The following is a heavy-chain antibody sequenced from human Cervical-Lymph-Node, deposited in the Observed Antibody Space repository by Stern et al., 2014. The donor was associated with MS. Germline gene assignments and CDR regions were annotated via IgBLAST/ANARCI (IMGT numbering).Heavy chain of an antibody. J-gene: IGHJ4*02. D-gene: IGHD6-6*01. CDR3: ARAAYSTSSYNY. V-gene: IGHV1-69*01. Sequence: VQLVESGAEVKKPGSSVKVSCKASGGTFNTNVINWVRQAPGQGLEWVGGIIRIFGTGLDAQKFQGRVTISRKDCPRASYMELSSLRSEDTAVYYCARAAYSTSSYNYWGQGTLVIVSS. CDR1: GGTFNTNV. CDR2: IIRIFGTG.